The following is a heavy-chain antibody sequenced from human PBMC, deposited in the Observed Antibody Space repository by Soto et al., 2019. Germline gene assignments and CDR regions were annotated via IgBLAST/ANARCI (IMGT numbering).Heavy chain of an antibody. D-gene: IGHD5-12*01. CDR1: GFTFSSYG. CDR3: AKELDSGYVYLFSYYYGMDV. Sequence: GGSLRLSCAASGFTFSSYGMHWVRQAPGKGLEWVAVISYDGSNKYYADSVKGRFTISRDNSKNTLYLHMNRLRAEDTAVYYCAKELDSGYVYLFSYYYGMDVRGQGTTVPVS. V-gene: IGHV3-30*18. CDR2: ISYDGSNK. J-gene: IGHJ6*02.